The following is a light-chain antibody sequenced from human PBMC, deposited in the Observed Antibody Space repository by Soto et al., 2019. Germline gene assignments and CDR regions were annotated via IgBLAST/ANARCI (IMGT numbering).Light chain of an antibody. CDR1: SSDVGSHNF. CDR2: GVS. Sequence: QSALTQPASVSGSPGQSITISRTGTSSDVGSHNFVSWYQQHPGKAPELIIYGVSNRPSGVSYRFSGSKSGNTASLTISGLQAEDEADYYCYSYVGTISFGGGTQLTVL. CDR3: YSYVGTIS. V-gene: IGLV2-23*02. J-gene: IGLJ2*01.